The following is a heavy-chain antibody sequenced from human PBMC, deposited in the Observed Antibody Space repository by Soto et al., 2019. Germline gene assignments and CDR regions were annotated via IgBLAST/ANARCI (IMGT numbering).Heavy chain of an antibody. CDR1: GYTFTGYY. CDR3: ATQSSMVPPRIYYDFWSGYSPRSGMDV. D-gene: IGHD3-3*01. Sequence: ASVKVSCKASGYTFTGYYMHWVRQAPGQGLEWMGGFDPEDGETIYAQKFQGRVTMTEDTSTDTAYMELSSLRSEDTAVYYCATQSSMVPPRIYYDFWSGYSPRSGMDVWGQGTTVTVSS. V-gene: IGHV1-24*01. J-gene: IGHJ6*02. CDR2: FDPEDGET.